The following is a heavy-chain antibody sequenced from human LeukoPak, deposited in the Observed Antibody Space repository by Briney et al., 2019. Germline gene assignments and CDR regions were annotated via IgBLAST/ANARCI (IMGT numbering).Heavy chain of an antibody. CDR3: ARGALSWFGELFPLVFDY. V-gene: IGHV4-39*07. D-gene: IGHD3-10*01. J-gene: IGHJ4*02. CDR1: GGSISSSSYY. CDR2: IYYSGST. Sequence: SETLSLTCTVSGGSISSSSYYWGWIRQPPEKGLEWIGSIYYSGSTYYNPSLKSRVTISVDTSKNQFSLKLSSVTAADTAVYYCARGALSWFGELFPLVFDYWGQGTLVTVSS.